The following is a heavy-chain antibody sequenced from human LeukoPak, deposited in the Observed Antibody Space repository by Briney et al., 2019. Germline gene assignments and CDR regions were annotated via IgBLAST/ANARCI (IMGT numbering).Heavy chain of an antibody. Sequence: ASVKVSCKVSGYTLTELSMHWVRQAPGKGLEWMGGFDPEDGETIYAQKFQGRVTMTEDTSTDTAYMELSSLRSEDTAVYYCATGGGGAAAGHFDPWGQGTLVTVSS. CDR2: FDPEDGET. V-gene: IGHV1-24*01. CDR1: GYTLTELS. CDR3: ATGGGGAAAGHFDP. J-gene: IGHJ5*02. D-gene: IGHD6-13*01.